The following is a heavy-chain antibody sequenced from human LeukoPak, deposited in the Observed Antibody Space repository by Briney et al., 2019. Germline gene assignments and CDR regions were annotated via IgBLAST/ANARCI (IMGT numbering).Heavy chain of an antibody. Sequence: SETLSLTCSVSGGSISSSSYYWGWIRQPPGKGLEWIGTIYYSGGNYYNPSLRSRVTISIDTSKNQFSLRLSSLTPADTALYYCARQSYDDRPFDYWGQGALVTVSS. D-gene: IGHD3-10*01. J-gene: IGHJ4*02. CDR2: IYYSGGN. CDR1: GGSISSSSYY. V-gene: IGHV4-39*01. CDR3: ARQSYDDRPFDY.